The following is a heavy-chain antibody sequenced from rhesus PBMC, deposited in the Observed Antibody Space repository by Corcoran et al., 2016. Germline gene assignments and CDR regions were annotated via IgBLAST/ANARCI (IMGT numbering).Heavy chain of an antibody. Sequence: QMQLQQWGERLVKPSETLSLTCAVYGGSVSGYWWGWIRQPPGKGLEWIGRIRSGGTTNYNPALNSRVTISIDTSKNQIALKLSSVTAADTAVYYCARHSGRWSDYFDYWGQGVLVTVSS. CDR2: IRSGGTT. J-gene: IGHJ4*01. D-gene: IGHD6-25*01. V-gene: IGHV4-160*01. CDR1: GGSVSGYW. CDR3: ARHSGRWSDYFDY.